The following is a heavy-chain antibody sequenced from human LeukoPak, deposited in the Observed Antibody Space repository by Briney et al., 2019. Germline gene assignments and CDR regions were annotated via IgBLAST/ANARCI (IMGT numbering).Heavy chain of an antibody. CDR3: ARDSYYDSSGKSQN. CDR2: IYYSGST. D-gene: IGHD3-22*01. CDR1: GSSISSGGYY. J-gene: IGHJ4*02. V-gene: IGHV4-31*03. Sequence: SQTLSLTCTVSGSSISSGGYYWSWIRQHPGKGLEWIGYIYYSGSTYYNPSLKSRVTISVDTSKNQFSLKLSSVTAADTAVYYCARDSYYDSSGKSQNWGQGTLVTVSS.